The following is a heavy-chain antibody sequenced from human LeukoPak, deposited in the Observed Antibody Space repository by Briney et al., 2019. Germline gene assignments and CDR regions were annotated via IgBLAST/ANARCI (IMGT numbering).Heavy chain of an antibody. D-gene: IGHD6-19*01. V-gene: IGHV3-11*01. CDR3: ARVGSSGSFYCMDV. J-gene: IGHJ6*03. CDR2: ISSGGSTI. CDR1: GFTFSDCY. Sequence: GGSLRLSCAASGFTFSDCYMSWIRQAPGKGLEWVSSISSGGSTIYYADSVKGRFTISRDNAKNSLYLQMNSLRTEDTAVYYCARVGSSGSFYCMDVWGKGTTVTVSS.